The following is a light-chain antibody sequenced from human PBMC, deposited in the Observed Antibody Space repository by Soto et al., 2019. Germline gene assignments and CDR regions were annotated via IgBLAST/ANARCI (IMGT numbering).Light chain of an antibody. J-gene: IGKJ1*01. CDR2: GAS. CDR1: QSVSSSY. CDR3: QQYCPPST. V-gene: IGKV3-20*01. Sequence: EIVLTQSPGTLSLSPGERATLSCRASQSVSSSYLAWYQQKPGQAPRLLIYGASSRATGIPDRFSGSGSGTDLALTISRLEPEDFAVYDCQQYCPPSTFGQGTKGEIK.